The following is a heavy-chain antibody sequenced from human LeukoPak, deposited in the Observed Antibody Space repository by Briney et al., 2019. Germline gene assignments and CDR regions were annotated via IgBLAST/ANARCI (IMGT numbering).Heavy chain of an antibody. CDR1: GYTFTSYG. V-gene: IGHV1-18*01. CDR2: IGAYNGST. CDR3: AGEVLLWFGSLDY. Sequence: GASVKVSGKASGYTFTSYGISWVRQAPGQGLEWMGWIGAYNGSTNYAQKLQGRVTMTTDTSTSTAYMELRSLRSDDTAVYYCAGEVLLWFGSLDYWGQGTLVTVSS. J-gene: IGHJ4*02. D-gene: IGHD3-10*01.